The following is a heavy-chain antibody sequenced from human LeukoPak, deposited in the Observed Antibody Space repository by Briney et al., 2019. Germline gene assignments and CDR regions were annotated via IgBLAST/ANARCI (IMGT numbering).Heavy chain of an antibody. Sequence: SETLSLTCTVSGGSISTYYWSWIRQPPGKGLEWIGYIYYSGSTNYNPSLKSRVTIPLDTSENKFSLKLSSATAADTAVYYCATSPATATGGFDYWGQGTPVTVSS. CDR2: IYYSGST. J-gene: IGHJ4*02. V-gene: IGHV4-59*01. CDR1: GGSISTYY. CDR3: ATSPATATGGFDY. D-gene: IGHD2-21*02.